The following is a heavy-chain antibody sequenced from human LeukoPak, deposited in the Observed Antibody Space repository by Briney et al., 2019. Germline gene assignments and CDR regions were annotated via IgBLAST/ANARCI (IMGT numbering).Heavy chain of an antibody. CDR3: AKGYYDSWGYLDVGDAFDI. CDR2: ISWNSGSI. D-gene: IGHD3-22*01. CDR1: GFTFDDYA. V-gene: IGHV3-9*01. Sequence: PDRSLRLSCAASGFTFDDYAMHWVRQAPGKGLEWVSGISWNSGSIGYADSVKGRFTISRDNAKNSLYLQMNSLRAEDTALYYCAKGYYDSWGYLDVGDAFDIWGQGTMVTVSS. J-gene: IGHJ3*02.